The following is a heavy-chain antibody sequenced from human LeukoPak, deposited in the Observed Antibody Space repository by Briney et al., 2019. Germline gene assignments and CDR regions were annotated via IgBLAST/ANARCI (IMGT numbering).Heavy chain of an antibody. J-gene: IGHJ4*02. CDR1: GFTITNYW. Sequence: PGGSLRLSCAVSGFTITNYWMSWVRQAPGKGLGWVASIKQDGRVEFDVDSVKGRFSISRDSARNSLYLQMNSLRDEDTVEHYCVRDPLDYWGQGTLVTVSS. V-gene: IGHV3-7*01. CDR2: IKQDGRVE. CDR3: VRDPLDY.